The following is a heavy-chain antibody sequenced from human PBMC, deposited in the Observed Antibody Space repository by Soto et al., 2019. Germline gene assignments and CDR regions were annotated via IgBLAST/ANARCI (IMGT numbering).Heavy chain of an antibody. Sequence: QVQLVESGGDLVKPGGSLRLSCAASGFTFSDYYMSWIRQAPGKGLEWISYISSGSTYTYYADSVKGRFIVSRDNAKNSLYLQMNSLRAEDTAVYHCARRDYSSSVGLYYFDYWGQGTLVTVSS. J-gene: IGHJ4*02. CDR2: ISSGSTYT. CDR1: GFTFSDYY. D-gene: IGHD6-6*01. V-gene: IGHV3-11*06. CDR3: ARRDYSSSVGLYYFDY.